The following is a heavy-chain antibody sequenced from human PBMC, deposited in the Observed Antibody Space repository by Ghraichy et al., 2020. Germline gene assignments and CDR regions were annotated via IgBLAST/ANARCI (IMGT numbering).Heavy chain of an antibody. CDR1: GRSISSSSYY. Sequence: SETLSLTCTVSGRSISSSSYYWGWIRQPPGKGLEWIGSIYYSGSTYYNPSLKSRVTISVDTSKNQFSLKLSSVTAADTAVYYCASFIAAAAGWFDPWGQGTLVTVSS. D-gene: IGHD6-13*01. V-gene: IGHV4-39*01. CDR3: ASFIAAAAGWFDP. J-gene: IGHJ5*02. CDR2: IYYSGST.